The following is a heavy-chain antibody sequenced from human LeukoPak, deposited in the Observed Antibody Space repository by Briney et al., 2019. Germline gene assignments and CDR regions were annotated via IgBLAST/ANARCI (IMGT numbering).Heavy chain of an antibody. CDR2: IKQDGSEK. V-gene: IGHV3-7*01. Sequence: GGSLRLSCAASGFTFSSYWMSWVRQAPGKGLEWVANIKQDGSEKYYVDSVKGRFTISRDNAKDSLYLQMNSLRAEDTAVHFCARVRRAKRQNRYYFYYYMDVWGKGTTVAVSS. D-gene: IGHD1-14*01. J-gene: IGHJ6*03. CDR1: GFTFSSYW. CDR3: ARVRRAKRQNRYYFYYYMDV.